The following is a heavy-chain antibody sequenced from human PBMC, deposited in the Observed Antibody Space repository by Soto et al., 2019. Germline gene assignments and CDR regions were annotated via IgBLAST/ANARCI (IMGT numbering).Heavy chain of an antibody. CDR1: GGTFSSYT. CDR2: IIPILGIA. D-gene: IGHD6-13*01. J-gene: IGHJ5*02. Sequence: QVQLVQSGAEVKKPGSSVKVSCKASGGTFSSYTISWVRQAPGQGLEWMGRIIPILGIANYAQKFQGRVTITADEATSTAYMELSSLRSEDTAVYYCARVRGIAAAGAQDNWFDPWGQGTLVTVSS. CDR3: ARVRGIAAAGAQDNWFDP. V-gene: IGHV1-69*02.